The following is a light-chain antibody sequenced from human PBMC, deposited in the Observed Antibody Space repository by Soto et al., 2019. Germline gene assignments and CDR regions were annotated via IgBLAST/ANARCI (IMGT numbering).Light chain of an antibody. J-gene: IGKJ4*01. V-gene: IGKV3-15*01. CDR2: ATS. CDR1: QSIRSS. Sequence: PGTLSLSPGDRATLSCRASQSIRSSLAWYQQKPGQTPRLLIYATSTRATGIPARFSGSGSGTEFTLTISSLQSEDFAVYYCQHYNNWPLTFGGGTKVDIK. CDR3: QHYNNWPLT.